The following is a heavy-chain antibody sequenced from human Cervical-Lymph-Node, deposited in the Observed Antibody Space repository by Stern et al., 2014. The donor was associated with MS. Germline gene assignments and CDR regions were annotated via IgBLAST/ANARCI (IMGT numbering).Heavy chain of an antibody. D-gene: IGHD6-19*01. CDR2: INPSGGST. CDR1: GYPFTSYY. V-gene: IGHV1-46*01. Sequence: QVQLVQSGAEVKTPGASVKLSCKASGYPFTSYYMHWVRQAPGLGLEWMGIINPSGGSTNYAQKLQGRVTMTRDTSTSTVYMELNSLRSEDTAVYYCAREVAGHRLGMMDVWGQGTSVTVSS. J-gene: IGHJ6*02. CDR3: AREVAGHRLGMMDV.